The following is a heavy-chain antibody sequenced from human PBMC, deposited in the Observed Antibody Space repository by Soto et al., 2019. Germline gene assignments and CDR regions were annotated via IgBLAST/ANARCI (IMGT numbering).Heavy chain of an antibody. J-gene: IGHJ6*02. CDR2: ISHGDSDT. Sequence: GESLKISCKGSGYSFTSYWIGWVRQMPGKGLEWMGIISHGDSDTRYSPSFQGQVTISADKSISTAYLQWSSLKASDTPMYYCARRGFPSPYGDYDRNYYYYGMDVWGQGTTVTVSS. CDR3: ARRGFPSPYGDYDRNYYYYGMDV. V-gene: IGHV5-51*01. CDR1: GYSFTSYW. D-gene: IGHD4-17*01.